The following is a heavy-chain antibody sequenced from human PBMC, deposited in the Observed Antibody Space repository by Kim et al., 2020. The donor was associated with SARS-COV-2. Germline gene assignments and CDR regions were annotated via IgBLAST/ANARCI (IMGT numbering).Heavy chain of an antibody. D-gene: IGHD3-9*01. V-gene: IGHV3-11*01. Sequence: GGSLRLSCAASGFTFSDYYMSWIRQAPGKGLEWVSYISSSGSTIYYADSVKGRFTISRDNAKNSLYLQMNSLRAEDTAVYYCARDADIDGVENEELDYWGQGTLVTVSS. CDR1: GFTFSDYY. CDR3: ARDADIDGVENEELDY. CDR2: ISSSGSTI. J-gene: IGHJ4*02.